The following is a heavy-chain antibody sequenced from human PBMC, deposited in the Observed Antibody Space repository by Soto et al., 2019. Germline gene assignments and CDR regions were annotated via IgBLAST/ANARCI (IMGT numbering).Heavy chain of an antibody. V-gene: IGHV4-34*01. D-gene: IGHD1-26*01. CDR1: DGSFRGFY. CDR3: ARATVKVGATLFDY. Sequence: SESLSLTCGVSDGSFRGFYWSWIRQPPGKGLEWIGEINYSGFTNYNPSLKSRVTMSRDTSTNQFSLKLTSVTAADSAVYYCARATVKVGATLFDYWGQGTLVTVPQ. J-gene: IGHJ4*02. CDR2: INYSGFT.